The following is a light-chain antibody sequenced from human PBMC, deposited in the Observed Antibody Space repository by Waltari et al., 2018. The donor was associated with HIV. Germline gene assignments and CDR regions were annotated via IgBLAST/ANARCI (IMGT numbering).Light chain of an antibody. CDR1: SSDVGGFNF. V-gene: IGLV2-11*01. CDR2: YIS. Sequence: QSALTQPRSVSGSPGQSVTLSCTGTSSDVGGFNFVSWYQQHPGNAPKLMLYYISDRPTGVPDRFSGSKSGNTASLTISGLQAEDEADYYCCSYAGTYTWVFGGGTKLTVL. J-gene: IGLJ3*02. CDR3: CSYAGTYTWV.